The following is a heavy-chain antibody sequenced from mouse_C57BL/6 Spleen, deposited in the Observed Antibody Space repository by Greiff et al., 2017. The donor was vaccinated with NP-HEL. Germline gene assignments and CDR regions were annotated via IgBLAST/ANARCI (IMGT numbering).Heavy chain of an antibody. V-gene: IGHV7-3*01. J-gene: IGHJ4*01. Sequence: EVKLMESGGGLVQPGGSLSLSCAASGFTFTDYYMSWVRQPPGKALEWLGFIRNKANGYTTEYSASVKGRFTISRDNSQSILYLQMNALRAEDSATYYCARGDGYYRGAMDYWGQGTSVTVSS. CDR3: ARGDGYYRGAMDY. CDR1: GFTFTDYY. CDR2: IRNKANGYTT. D-gene: IGHD2-3*01.